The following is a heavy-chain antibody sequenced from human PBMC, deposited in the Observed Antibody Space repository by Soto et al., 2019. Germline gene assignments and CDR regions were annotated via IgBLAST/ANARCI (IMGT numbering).Heavy chain of an antibody. CDR2: IYFSGIT. Sequence: ETLSLTCSISNGSVSSPLSYGGWIRQPPGKRPEWIGVIYFSGITSYNPSLKSRVTISVDTSRNQFSLELSSVTAADTAVYYCVRQPYGGYRYFFDNWGQGTPVTVSS. D-gene: IGHD4-17*01. V-gene: IGHV4-39*01. J-gene: IGHJ4*02. CDR1: NGSVSSPLSY. CDR3: VRQPYGGYRYFFDN.